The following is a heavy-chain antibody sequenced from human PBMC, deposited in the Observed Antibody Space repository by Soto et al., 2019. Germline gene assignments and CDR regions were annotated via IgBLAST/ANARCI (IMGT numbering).Heavy chain of an antibody. Sequence: SETLSLTCTVSGGSISSYSWSWIRQPPGKGLEWIGYIYHSGSTYYNPSLKSRVTISVDRSKNQFSLKLSSVTAADTAVYYCARGGIAAAAPPDYWGQGTLVTVSS. CDR1: GGSISSYS. D-gene: IGHD6-13*01. CDR2: IYHSGST. CDR3: ARGGIAAAAPPDY. J-gene: IGHJ4*02. V-gene: IGHV4-59*12.